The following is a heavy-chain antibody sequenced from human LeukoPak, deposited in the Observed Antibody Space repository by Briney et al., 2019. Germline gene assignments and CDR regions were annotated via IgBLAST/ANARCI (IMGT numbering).Heavy chain of an antibody. CDR1: GFTFGSYA. V-gene: IGHV3-23*01. J-gene: IGHJ4*02. CDR3: AKLTYYDFWSGYYVDY. Sequence: GGSLRLSCAASGFTFGSYAMSWVRQAPGKGLEWVSAISGSGGSTYYADSVKGRFTISRDNSKNTLYLQMNSLRAEDTAVYYCAKLTYYDFWSGYYVDYWGQGTLVTVSS. D-gene: IGHD3-3*01. CDR2: ISGSGGST.